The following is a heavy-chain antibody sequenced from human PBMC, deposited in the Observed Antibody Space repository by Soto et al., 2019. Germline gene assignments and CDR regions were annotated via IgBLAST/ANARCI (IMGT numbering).Heavy chain of an antibody. CDR1: GGSISSYY. CDR2: IYYSGSP. Sequence: SETLSLTCTVSGGSISSYYWSWIRQPPGKGLEWIGYIYYSGSPNYNPSLKSRVTISVDTSKNQFSLKLSSVTAADTAVYYCARGGSGWSGLSDDWGQGTLVTVSS. V-gene: IGHV4-59*01. CDR3: ARGGSGWSGLSDD. J-gene: IGHJ4*02. D-gene: IGHD6-19*01.